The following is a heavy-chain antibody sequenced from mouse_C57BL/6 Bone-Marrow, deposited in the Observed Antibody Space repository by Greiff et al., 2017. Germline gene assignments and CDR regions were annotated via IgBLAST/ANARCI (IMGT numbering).Heavy chain of an antibody. V-gene: IGHV1-81*01. CDR1: GYTFTSYG. J-gene: IGHJ4*01. CDR2: IYPRSGNT. Sequence: VQLQESGAELARPGASVKLSCKASGYTFTSYGISWVKQRTGQGLEWIGEIYPRSGNTYYNEKFKGKATLTADKSSSTAYMELRSLTSEDSAVYFCARGVLRYYAMDYWGQGTSVTVSS. D-gene: IGHD1-1*01. CDR3: ARGVLRYYAMDY.